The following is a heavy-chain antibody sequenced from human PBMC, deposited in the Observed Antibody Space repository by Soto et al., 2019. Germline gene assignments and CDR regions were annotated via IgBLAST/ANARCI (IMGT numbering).Heavy chain of an antibody. CDR1: GGSVSSGDFY. V-gene: IGHV4-30-4*01. D-gene: IGHD3-22*01. CDR3: ATESSGYSPLPFGF. Sequence: QVQLQESGPGLVNPSETLSLTCTVSGGSVSSGDFYWSWIRQPPGKDLEWIGYIYYSGSTYYAPCRKSRVSMSIDTSANQFSLELSSVTAADTAIYYCATESSGYSPLPFGFWGRGILVTVSS. CDR2: IYYSGST. J-gene: IGHJ4*02.